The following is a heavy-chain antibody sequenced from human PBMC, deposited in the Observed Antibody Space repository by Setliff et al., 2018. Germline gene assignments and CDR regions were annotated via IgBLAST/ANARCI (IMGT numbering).Heavy chain of an antibody. D-gene: IGHD5-12*01. CDR2: MNPNSGNT. V-gene: IGHV1-8*02. CDR1: GYTFTSYD. CDR3: ARVLGLRSGAFDI. J-gene: IGHJ3*02. Sequence: ASVKVSCKASGYTFTSYDINWMRQASGQGLEWMGWMNPNSGNTGSTQKFQGRVTMTRNTSTSTAYMELSSLRSEDTAVYYCARVLGLRSGAFDIWAKGQWSPSPQ.